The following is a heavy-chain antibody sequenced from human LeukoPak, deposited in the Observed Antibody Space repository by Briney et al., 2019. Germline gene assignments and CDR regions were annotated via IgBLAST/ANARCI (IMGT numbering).Heavy chain of an antibody. Sequence: SETLSLTCAVYGGSFSGYYWSWIRQPPGKGLEWIGEINHSGSTNYNPSLKSRDTISVDTSKNQFSLKLSSVTAADTAVYYCARAAYTYYYDSSGYGRACYYYYMDVWGKGTTVTVSS. J-gene: IGHJ6*03. CDR3: ARAAYTYYYDSSGYGRACYYYYMDV. CDR2: INHSGST. V-gene: IGHV4-34*01. D-gene: IGHD3-22*01. CDR1: GGSFSGYY.